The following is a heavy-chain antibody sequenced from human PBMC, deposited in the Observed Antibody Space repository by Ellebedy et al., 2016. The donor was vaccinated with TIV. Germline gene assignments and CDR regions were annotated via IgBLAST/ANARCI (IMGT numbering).Heavy chain of an antibody. CDR2: INPSGGST. D-gene: IGHD5-12*01. J-gene: IGHJ6*02. CDR1: GYTFTSYY. CDR3: ARDSGYSGYDFTDYYYGMDV. Sequence: ASVKVSXKASGYTFTSYYMHWVRQAPGQGLEWMGIINPSGGSTSYAQKFQGRVTITADESTSTAYMELSSLRSEDTAVYYCARDSGYSGYDFTDYYYGMDVWGQGTTVTVSS. V-gene: IGHV1-46*01.